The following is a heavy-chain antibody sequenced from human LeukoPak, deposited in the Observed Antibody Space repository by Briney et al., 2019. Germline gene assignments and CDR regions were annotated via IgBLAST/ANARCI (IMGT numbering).Heavy chain of an antibody. Sequence: SVKVSCKASGGTFSSYAISWVRQAPGQGLEWMGGIIPIFGTANYAQKFQGRVTITADKSTSTAYMELSSLRSEDTAVYYCATGGIAAAGLGYWGGIFDYWGQGTLVTVS. V-gene: IGHV1-69*06. CDR3: ATGGIAAAGLGYWGGIFDY. CDR1: GGTFSSYA. D-gene: IGHD6-13*01. J-gene: IGHJ4*02. CDR2: IIPIFGTA.